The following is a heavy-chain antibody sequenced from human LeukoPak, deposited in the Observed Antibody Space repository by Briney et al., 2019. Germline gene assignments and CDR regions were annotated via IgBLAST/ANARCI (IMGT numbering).Heavy chain of an antibody. J-gene: IGHJ3*02. V-gene: IGHV3-23*01. Sequence: PGGSLRLSCAASGFTFSSYAMSWVRQAPGKGLEWVSAISGSGGSTYYADSVKGRFTISRDNSKNTLYLQMNSLRAEDTAVYYCAKDLYYYDSRGYFPTHDAFDIWGQGTMVTVSS. CDR3: AKDLYYYDSRGYFPTHDAFDI. D-gene: IGHD3-22*01. CDR1: GFTFSSYA. CDR2: ISGSGGST.